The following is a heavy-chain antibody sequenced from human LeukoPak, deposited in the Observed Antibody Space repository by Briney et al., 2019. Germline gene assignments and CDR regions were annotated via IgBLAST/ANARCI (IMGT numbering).Heavy chain of an antibody. CDR1: GGTFSSYA. V-gene: IGHV1-69*05. D-gene: IGHD3-22*01. Sequence: VASVMVSCKASGGTFSSYAISWVRQAPGQGLEWMGRIIPIFGTANYAQKFQGRVTITTDESTSTAYMELSSLRSEDTAVYYCARYYYDSSGSPEGGFDPWGQGTLVTVSS. CDR2: IIPIFGTA. CDR3: ARYYYDSSGSPEGGFDP. J-gene: IGHJ5*02.